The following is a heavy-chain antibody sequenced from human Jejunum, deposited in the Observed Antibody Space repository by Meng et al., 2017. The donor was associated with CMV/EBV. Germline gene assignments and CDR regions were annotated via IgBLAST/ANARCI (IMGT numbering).Heavy chain of an antibody. CDR3: ARDTSPTYYYDSRSYDS. CDR2: MSSSSTYI. CDR1: FSGYN. V-gene: IGHV3-21*01. Sequence: FSGYNMNWVRQDPGKGREWISSMSSSSTYIYYADSVKGRFTMSRDNAKSSLYLQMNNLRVEDTAVYYCARDTSPTYYYDSRSYDSWGQGTLVTVSS. D-gene: IGHD3-22*01. J-gene: IGHJ4*02.